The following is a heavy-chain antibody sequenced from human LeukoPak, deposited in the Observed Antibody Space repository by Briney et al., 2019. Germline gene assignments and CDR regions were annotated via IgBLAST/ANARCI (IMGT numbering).Heavy chain of an antibody. J-gene: IGHJ4*02. Sequence: PSETLSLTCTVSGGSISSGSCYWSWIRQPAGKGLEWIGRIYTSGSTNYNPSLKSRVTISVDTSKNQFSLKLSSVTAADTAVYYCARDAVGATTKGFDYWGQGTLVTVSS. CDR3: ARDAVGATTKGFDY. CDR2: IYTSGST. D-gene: IGHD1-26*01. CDR1: GGSISSGSCY. V-gene: IGHV4-61*02.